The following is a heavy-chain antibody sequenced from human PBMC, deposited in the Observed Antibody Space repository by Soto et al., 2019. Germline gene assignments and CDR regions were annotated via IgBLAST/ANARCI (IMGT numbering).Heavy chain of an antibody. V-gene: IGHV4-59*01. CDR2: IYYSGST. D-gene: IGHD6-13*01. Sequence: SETMSLTCTVSGGAISSYYWSGIRQPPGKGLEWIGYIYYSGSTNYNPSLKSRVTISVDTSKNQFSLKLSSVTAAVTAVYYCARARYSSSWYDYWGQGTMVTVSS. CDR3: ARARYSSSWYDY. J-gene: IGHJ4*02. CDR1: GGAISSYY.